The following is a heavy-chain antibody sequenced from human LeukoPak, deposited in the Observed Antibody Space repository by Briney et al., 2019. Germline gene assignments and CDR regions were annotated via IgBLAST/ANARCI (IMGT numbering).Heavy chain of an antibody. D-gene: IGHD3-3*01. CDR3: ALEAPYYYYMDV. CDR1: GFTFSSYG. V-gene: IGHV3-23*01. J-gene: IGHJ6*03. Sequence: GGSLRLSCAASGFTFSSYGMTWVRQAPGKGLEWVSAISGSGANTYYADSVKGRFTISRDNSKNTLYLRMNSLRAEDTAVYYCALEAPYYYYMDVWGKGTTVTISS. CDR2: ISGSGANT.